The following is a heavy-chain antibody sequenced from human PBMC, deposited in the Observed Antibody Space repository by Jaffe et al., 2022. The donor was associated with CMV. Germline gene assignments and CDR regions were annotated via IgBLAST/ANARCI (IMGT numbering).Heavy chain of an antibody. D-gene: IGHD3-9*01. J-gene: IGHJ4*02. V-gene: IGHV1-18*01. CDR2: ISAYSGDT. CDR3: VRELPLTGYPFGY. Sequence: QMVQSGAEVKKPGASVKVSCKASGYTFTTYGISWVRQAPGQGLEWMGWISAYSGDTNYEPQLQGRVTMTRDTSTSTAYMELRSLRSDDTAVYYCVRELPLTGYPFGYWGQGTLVTVSS. CDR1: GYTFTTYG.